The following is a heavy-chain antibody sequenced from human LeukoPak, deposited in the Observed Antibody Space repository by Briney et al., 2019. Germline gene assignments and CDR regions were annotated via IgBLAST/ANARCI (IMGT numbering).Heavy chain of an antibody. CDR2: ISSSGSTI. CDR3: AKQGRDWLRDYYYYMDV. V-gene: IGHV3-48*03. Sequence: PGRSLRLSCAASGFTFSSYEMNWVRQAPGKGLEWVSYISSSGSTIYYADSVKGRFTISRDNAKNSLYLQMNSLRAEDTAVYYCAKQGRDWLRDYYYYMDVWGKGTTVTISS. J-gene: IGHJ6*03. D-gene: IGHD3-9*01. CDR1: GFTFSSYE.